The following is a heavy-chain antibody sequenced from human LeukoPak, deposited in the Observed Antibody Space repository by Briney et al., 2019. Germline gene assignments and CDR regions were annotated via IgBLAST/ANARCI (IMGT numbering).Heavy chain of an antibody. J-gene: IGHJ4*02. D-gene: IGHD3-9*01. Sequence: ASVKVSCKASGGTFSSYAISWVRQAPGQGLEWMGGIIPIFGTANYAQKFQGRVTITTDESTSTAYMELSSLRAEDTAVYYCAREDAEYYHILTGYYELFDYWGQGTLVTVSS. V-gene: IGHV1-69*05. CDR2: IIPIFGTA. CDR3: AREDAEYYHILTGYYELFDY. CDR1: GGTFSSYA.